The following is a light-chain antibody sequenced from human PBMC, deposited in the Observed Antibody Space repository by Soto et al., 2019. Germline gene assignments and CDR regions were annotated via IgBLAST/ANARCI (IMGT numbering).Light chain of an antibody. V-gene: IGKV3-11*01. CDR1: QSVITD. CDR2: ADS. CDR3: QQRYNWPIT. Sequence: EIVMTQSPATSSSSPGQIASLYCXASQSVITDLAWYQQKPGQAPRLLIYADSNRATGIPARFSGSGSGTDFTLTISSLEPEEFSVYYCQQRYNWPITFGQGTRLEIK. J-gene: IGKJ5*01.